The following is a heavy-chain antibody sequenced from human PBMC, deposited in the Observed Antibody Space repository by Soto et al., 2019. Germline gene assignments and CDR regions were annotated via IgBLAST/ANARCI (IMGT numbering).Heavy chain of an antibody. CDR1: GGTFSSYA. V-gene: IGHV1-3*04. J-gene: IGHJ4*02. Sequence: ASVKVSCKASGGTFSSYAISWVRQAPGQGLEWMGWINTGSGNTKSSHKFQGRITIKRDTSATTVSMELSSLTSEDTAIYYCARAVVAPDYWGQGTLVTVSS. D-gene: IGHD2-15*01. CDR2: INTGSGNT. CDR3: ARAVVAPDY.